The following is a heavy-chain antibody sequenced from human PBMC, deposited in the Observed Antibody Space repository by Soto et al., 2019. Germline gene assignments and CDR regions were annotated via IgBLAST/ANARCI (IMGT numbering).Heavy chain of an antibody. J-gene: IGHJ4*02. CDR1: GFTFNIYG. D-gene: IGHD3-10*01. V-gene: IGHV3-30*03. CDR3: ARGGDFDY. Sequence: QVQVVESGGGVVLPGKSLRLSCAASGFTFNIYGLQWVRQAPGKGLEWVAIITSDGNIKYYADSVKGRFTVSRDNSKNTLYLQMNSLRPEDTALYYCARGGDFDYWGQGTPVTVSS. CDR2: ITSDGNIK.